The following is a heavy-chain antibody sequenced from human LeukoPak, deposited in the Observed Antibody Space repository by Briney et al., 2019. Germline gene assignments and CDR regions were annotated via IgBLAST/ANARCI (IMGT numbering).Heavy chain of an antibody. CDR3: AKDRYYGSGSSIDY. D-gene: IGHD3-10*01. CDR1: GDSVSSNSAA. V-gene: IGHV6-1*01. Sequence: SQTLSLTCAISGDSVSSNSAAWDWIRQSPSRGLEWLGRTYYRSKWYNDYAVSVKSRITINPDTSKNQFSLQPNSVTPEDTAVYYCAKDRYYGSGSSIDYWGQGTLVTVSS. J-gene: IGHJ4*02. CDR2: TYYRSKWYN.